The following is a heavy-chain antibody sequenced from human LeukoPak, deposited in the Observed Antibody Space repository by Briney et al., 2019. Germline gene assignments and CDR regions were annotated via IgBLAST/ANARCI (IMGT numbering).Heavy chain of an antibody. CDR3: ARSGYCSSTSCSFDY. CDR1: GFTLSSYS. CDR2: ISSSSSYI. D-gene: IGHD2-2*01. Sequence: PGGSLRLSCAASGFTLSSYSMNWVRQAPGKGLEWVSSISSSSSYIYYADSVKGRFTISRDNAKNSLYLQMNSLRAEDTAVYYCARSGYCSSTSCSFDYWGQGTLVTVSS. J-gene: IGHJ4*02. V-gene: IGHV3-21*01.